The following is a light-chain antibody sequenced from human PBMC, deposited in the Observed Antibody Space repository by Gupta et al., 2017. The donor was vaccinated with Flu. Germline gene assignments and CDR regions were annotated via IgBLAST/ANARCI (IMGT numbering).Light chain of an antibody. CDR1: HSISSY. Sequence: EIVLTQSPATLSLSPGERATLSCRASHSISSYLAWYQQKAGQAPRLLIYDASNRDTGTPARFIGSGSGTAFTITISSLEPEDFSVYYCQKRSNWPPFTFGPGTKLDI. CDR3: QKRSNWPPFT. V-gene: IGKV3-11*01. CDR2: DAS. J-gene: IGKJ3*01.